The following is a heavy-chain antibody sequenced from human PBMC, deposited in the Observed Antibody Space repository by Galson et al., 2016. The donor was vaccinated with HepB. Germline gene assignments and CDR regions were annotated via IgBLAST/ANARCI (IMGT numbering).Heavy chain of an antibody. Sequence: SLRLSCAASGFTFDNWWMMWVRQAPGKGLEWVADIKTDGSAQAYVDSVRGRFTISRDNAKNSLYLQLTSLRAEDSAVYYCARWRDYNYGMDVWGQGTTVTVSS. CDR1: GFTFDNWW. V-gene: IGHV3-7*01. J-gene: IGHJ6*02. CDR3: ARWRDYNYGMDV. CDR2: IKTDGSAQ. D-gene: IGHD3-3*01.